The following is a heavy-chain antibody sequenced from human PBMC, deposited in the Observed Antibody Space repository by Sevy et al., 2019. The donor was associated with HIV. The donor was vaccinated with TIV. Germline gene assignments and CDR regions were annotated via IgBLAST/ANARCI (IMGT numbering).Heavy chain of an antibody. CDR2: IYSSGST. Sequence: SETLSLTCSVSGGSISSYYWNWIRQPPGKGLERIGYIYSSGSTNYNPPLKSRVTISVDMSKNQFSLKLSSVTAADTAVYYCAGSHLAFCGGDCFPPYYFDSWGQGTLVTVSS. D-gene: IGHD2-21*01. CDR1: GGSISSYY. V-gene: IGHV4-59*01. CDR3: AGSHLAFCGGDCFPPYYFDS. J-gene: IGHJ4*02.